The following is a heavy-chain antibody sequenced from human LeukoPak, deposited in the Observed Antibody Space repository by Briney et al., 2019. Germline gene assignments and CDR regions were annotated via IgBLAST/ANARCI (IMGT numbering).Heavy chain of an antibody. Sequence: GSLRLSCAASGFTVSSNYMSWIRQPPGKGLEWIGYIYYSGSTNYNPSLKSRVTISVDTSKNQFSLKLSSVTAADTAVYYCASEGETGIDYWGQGTLVTVSS. J-gene: IGHJ4*02. D-gene: IGHD7-27*01. CDR2: IYYSGST. V-gene: IGHV4-59*08. CDR3: ASEGETGIDY. CDR1: GFTVSSNY.